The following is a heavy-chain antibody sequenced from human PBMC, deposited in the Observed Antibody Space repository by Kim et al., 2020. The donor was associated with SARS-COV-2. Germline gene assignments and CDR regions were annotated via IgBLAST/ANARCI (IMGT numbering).Heavy chain of an antibody. J-gene: IGHJ3*02. CDR3: ARGGSYYYDSRGSGAFDI. D-gene: IGHD3-22*01. V-gene: IGHV4-31*03. CDR1: GGSISSGGYY. Sequence: SETLSLTCTVSGGSISSGGYYWSWIRQHPGKGLEWIGYIYYSGSTYYNPSLKSRVTISVDTSKNQFSLKLSSVTAADTAVYYCARGGSYYYDSRGSGAFDIWGQGTMVTVSS. CDR2: IYYSGST.